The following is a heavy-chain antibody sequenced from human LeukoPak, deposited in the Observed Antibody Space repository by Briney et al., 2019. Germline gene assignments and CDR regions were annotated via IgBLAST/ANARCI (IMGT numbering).Heavy chain of an antibody. CDR3: ARKFLGSRGYYFDY. CDR2: INPNSGGT. CDR1: GYTFTGYY. D-gene: IGHD3-10*01. V-gene: IGHV1-2*02. Sequence: GASVKVSCKASGYTFTGYYMHWVRQAPGRGLEWMGWINPNSGGTNYAQKFQGRVTMTRDTSISTAYMELSRLRSDDTAVYYCARKFLGSRGYYFDYWGQGTLVTVSS. J-gene: IGHJ4*02.